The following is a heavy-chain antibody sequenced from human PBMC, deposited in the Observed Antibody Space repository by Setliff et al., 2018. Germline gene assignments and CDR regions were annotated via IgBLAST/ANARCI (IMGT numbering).Heavy chain of an antibody. J-gene: IGHJ6*02. D-gene: IGHD3-9*01. Sequence: PGGSLRLSCAASGFTFSSYTMSWVRQAPGKGLEWVSAISGSGGNTYYADSVKGRFTVSRDNAKNTLYLQMNSLRAEDTAVYYCAKHGAYNDFLTGYNFYYDMDVWGQGTTVTVSS. CDR2: ISGSGGNT. CDR3: AKHGAYNDFLTGYNFYYDMDV. CDR1: GFTFSSYT. V-gene: IGHV3-23*01.